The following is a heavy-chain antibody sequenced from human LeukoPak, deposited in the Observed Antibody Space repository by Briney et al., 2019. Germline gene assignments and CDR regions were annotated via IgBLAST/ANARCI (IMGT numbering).Heavy chain of an antibody. CDR1: GGSISSSNFY. V-gene: IGHV4-39*02. CDR3: ARGGVIWSWGY. CDR2: MYDSGST. J-gene: IGHJ4*02. Sequence: PSETLSLTCTVSGGSISSSNFYLGWIRQPPRKGLEWIGSMYDSGSTYYNPSLKSRVTISVDTSKNQFSLKLTSVTAADTAVYYCARGGVIWSWGYWGRGTLVTVSS. D-gene: IGHD3-10*01.